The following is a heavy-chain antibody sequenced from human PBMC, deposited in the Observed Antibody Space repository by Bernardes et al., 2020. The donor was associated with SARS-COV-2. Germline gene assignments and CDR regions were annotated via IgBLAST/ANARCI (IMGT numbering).Heavy chain of an antibody. D-gene: IGHD6-19*01. J-gene: IGHJ4*02. V-gene: IGHV5-51*01. Sequence: GESLKISCKGFGYTFANYWIGWVRLMPGKGLEWVGIISPSDATARYRPSFQGQVTISADKSFSTVYLQWDSLKASDTALYYCARQYSSAFDYWGQGTLVTVSP. CDR2: ISPSDATA. CDR1: GYTFANYW. CDR3: ARQYSSAFDY.